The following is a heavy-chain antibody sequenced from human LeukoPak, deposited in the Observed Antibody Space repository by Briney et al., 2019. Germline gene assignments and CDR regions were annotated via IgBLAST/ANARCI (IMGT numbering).Heavy chain of an antibody. CDR3: ARGGCSSTSRYTFLTIFGVASESWFDP. Sequence: GASVKVSCKASGYTFTSYDINWVRQATGQGLEWMGWMNPNSGNTGYAQKFQGRVTMTRNTSISTAYMELSSLRSEDTAVYYCARGGCSSTSRYTFLTIFGVASESWFDPWGQGTLVTVSS. CDR1: GYTFTSYD. CDR2: MNPNSGNT. D-gene: IGHD2-2*02. V-gene: IGHV1-8*01. J-gene: IGHJ5*02.